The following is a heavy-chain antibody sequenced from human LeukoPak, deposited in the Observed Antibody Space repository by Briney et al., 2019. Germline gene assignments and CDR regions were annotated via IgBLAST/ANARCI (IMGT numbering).Heavy chain of an antibody. J-gene: IGHJ4*02. CDR1: GGSIRSSYYY. CDR3: ARHVTTVTFFDF. Sequence: SETLSLTCTVSGGSIRSSYYYWGWIRQPPGKGLEWIGYIYYSGSTYYNPSLKSRLTISEDTSKNQFSLKLSSVTAADTAVYFCARHVTTVTFFDFWGQGTLVTVSS. CDR2: IYYSGST. D-gene: IGHD4-11*01. V-gene: IGHV4-30-4*08.